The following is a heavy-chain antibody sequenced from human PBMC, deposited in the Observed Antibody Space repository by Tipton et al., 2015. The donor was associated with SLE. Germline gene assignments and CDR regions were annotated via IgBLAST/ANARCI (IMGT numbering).Heavy chain of an antibody. Sequence: VQLVQSGAEVKKPGESLKISCAGSGYTFTNHWIGWVRQMPGRGLELMGIIYPDDPHTTYSPSFQGQVTISADKSINTAYLHWSSLNASDTAIYYCAIPGGRGRTTGLFFDYWGQGTVVTVSS. CDR2: IYPDDPHT. V-gene: IGHV5-51*03. D-gene: IGHD4-17*01. CDR3: AIPGGRGRTTGLFFDY. J-gene: IGHJ4*02. CDR1: GYTFTNHW.